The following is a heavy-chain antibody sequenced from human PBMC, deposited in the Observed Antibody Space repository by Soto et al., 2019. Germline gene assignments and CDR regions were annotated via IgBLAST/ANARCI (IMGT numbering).Heavy chain of an antibody. CDR2: ISSSSSYI. CDR3: ARDTTRWFGVFDY. CDR1: GFTFSSYS. J-gene: IGHJ4*02. D-gene: IGHD3-10*01. V-gene: IGHV3-21*01. Sequence: VQLVESGGGLVKPGGSLRLSCAASGFTFSSYSMNWVRQAPGKGLEWVSSISSSSSYIYYADSVKGRFTISRDNAKNSLYLQMNSLRAEDTAVYYCARDTTRWFGVFDYWGREPWSPSPQ.